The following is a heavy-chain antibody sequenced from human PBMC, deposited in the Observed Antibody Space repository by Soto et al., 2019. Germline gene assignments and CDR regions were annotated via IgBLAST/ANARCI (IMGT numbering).Heavy chain of an antibody. CDR1: GFTVSSNY. J-gene: IGHJ5*02. CDR2: IYSGGST. Sequence: GGSLRLSCAASGFTVSSNYMSWVRQAPGKGLEWGSVIYSGGSTYYADSVKGRFTISRDNSKNTLYLQMHSLRAEDTAVYYCARDKGFGTNWFDPWGQGTLVTVSS. CDR3: ARDKGFGTNWFDP. D-gene: IGHD3-10*01. V-gene: IGHV3-53*01.